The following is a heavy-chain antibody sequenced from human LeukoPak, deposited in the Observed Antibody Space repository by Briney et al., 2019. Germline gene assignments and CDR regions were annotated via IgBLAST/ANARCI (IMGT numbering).Heavy chain of an antibody. CDR3: AISESGYYGSFDY. J-gene: IGHJ4*02. CDR1: GYIFTSYW. D-gene: IGHD3-3*01. V-gene: IGHV5-51*01. CDR2: IYPGDSDT. Sequence: GESLKISCKGSGYIFTSYWIGWVRQMPGKGLEWMGIIYPGDSDTRYNPSFQGQVTISADKSISTAYLQWSSLKASDTAMYFCAISESGYYGSFDYWGQGTLVTVSS.